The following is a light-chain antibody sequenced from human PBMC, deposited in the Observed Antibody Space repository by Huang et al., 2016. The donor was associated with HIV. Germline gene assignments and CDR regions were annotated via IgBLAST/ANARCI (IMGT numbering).Light chain of an antibody. Sequence: EIVLTQSPGTLSLSPGERASLSCRASKSVSDNFLAWYQQKPGQAPRLLIYGASSRATVIPDRFSGSGYVTDFTLTISRLEPEVFALYYFQQYVSSPPLTFGGGTQVEIK. CDR3: QQYVSSPPLT. CDR1: KSVSDNF. V-gene: IGKV3-20*01. CDR2: GAS. J-gene: IGKJ4*01.